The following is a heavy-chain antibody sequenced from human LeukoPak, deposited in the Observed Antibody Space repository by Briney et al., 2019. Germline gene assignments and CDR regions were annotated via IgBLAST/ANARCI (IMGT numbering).Heavy chain of an antibody. CDR1: GGSFSGYY. V-gene: IGHV4-34*01. J-gene: IGHJ5*02. D-gene: IGHD2-2*01. CDR2: INHSGST. CDR3: ARQIVVVPAAIKWFDP. Sequence: SETLSLTCAVYGGSFSGYYWSWIRQPPGKGLEWIGEINHSGSTNYNPSLKSRVTISVDTSKNQLSLKLSSVTAGDTAVYYCARQIVVVPAAIKWFDPWGQGTLVTVSS.